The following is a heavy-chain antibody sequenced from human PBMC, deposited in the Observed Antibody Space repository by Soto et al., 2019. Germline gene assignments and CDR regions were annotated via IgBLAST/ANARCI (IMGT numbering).Heavy chain of an antibody. Sequence: SVKVYCKASGGTFSSYAISWVRQAPGQGLEWMGGIIPIFGTANYAQKFQGRVTITADESTSTAYMELSSLRSEDTAVYYCARPSYDFWSGYYIDYYYGMDVWGQGTTVTVSS. CDR2: IIPIFGTA. CDR3: ARPSYDFWSGYYIDYYYGMDV. J-gene: IGHJ6*02. D-gene: IGHD3-3*01. V-gene: IGHV1-69*13. CDR1: GGTFSSYA.